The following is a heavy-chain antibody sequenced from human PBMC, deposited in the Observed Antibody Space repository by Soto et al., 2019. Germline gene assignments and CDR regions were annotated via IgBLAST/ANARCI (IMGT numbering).Heavy chain of an antibody. V-gene: IGHV3-33*01. D-gene: IGHD2-15*01. J-gene: IGHJ4*02. Sequence: QVQLVESGGGVVQPGRSLRLSCAASGFTFSSYGMHWVRQAPGKGLGWVAVIWYDGSNKYYADSVKGRFTISRDNSKNTLYLQMNSLRAEDTAVYYCARGLSGSNFDYWGQGTLVTVSS. CDR1: GFTFSSYG. CDR2: IWYDGSNK. CDR3: ARGLSGSNFDY.